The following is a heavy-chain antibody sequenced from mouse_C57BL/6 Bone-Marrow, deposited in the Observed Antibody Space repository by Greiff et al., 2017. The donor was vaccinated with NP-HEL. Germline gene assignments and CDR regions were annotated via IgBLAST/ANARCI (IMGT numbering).Heavy chain of an antibody. CDR2: IDPSDSYT. Sequence: VQLQQPGAELVRPGTSVKLSCKAPGYTFTSYWMHWVKQRPGQGLEWIGVIDPSDSYTNYTQQFKGKATLTVDTSYSTAYIKISSLTSEASAVYCCARVSTMVKWLAYGGQGTLVTVSA. CDR3: ARVSTMVKWLAY. D-gene: IGHD2-2*01. J-gene: IGHJ3*01. CDR1: GYTFTSYW. V-gene: IGHV1-59*01.